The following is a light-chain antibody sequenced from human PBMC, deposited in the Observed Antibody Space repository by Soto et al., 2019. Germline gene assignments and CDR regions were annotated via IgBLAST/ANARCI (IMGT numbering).Light chain of an antibody. J-gene: IGKJ1*01. Sequence: EIMLTQSPVTLSLSPGEGATLSCRASQSVTGSYLAWYQQKPGRTPRLLIYGASYRATGIPDRLSGSGSGTEFTLTINSLEPEDFAVYYCQQYGVSPRTFGQGTKVDIK. CDR1: QSVTGSY. CDR2: GAS. V-gene: IGKV3-20*01. CDR3: QQYGVSPRT.